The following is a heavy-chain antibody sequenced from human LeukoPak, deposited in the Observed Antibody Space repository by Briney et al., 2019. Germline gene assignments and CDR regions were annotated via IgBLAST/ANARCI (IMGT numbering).Heavy chain of an antibody. Sequence: ASVTVSCKASGYTFSGYYMHWVRQAPGQGLEWMGWINPNGGATNYAQRFQGRVTMTRDASISTAYMELSRLRSDDTALYYCAGEGGYSYGPFDYWGQGTLVTVSS. CDR2: INPNGGAT. CDR1: GYTFSGYY. J-gene: IGHJ4*02. V-gene: IGHV1-2*02. D-gene: IGHD5-18*01. CDR3: AGEGGYSYGPFDY.